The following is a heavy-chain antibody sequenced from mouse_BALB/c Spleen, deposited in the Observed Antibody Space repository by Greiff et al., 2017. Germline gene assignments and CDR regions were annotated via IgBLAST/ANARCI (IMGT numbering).Heavy chain of an antibody. CDR2: IDPETGGT. Sequence: QVQLKQSGAELVRPGASVTLSCKASGYTFTDYEMHWVKQTPVHGLEWIGAIDPETGGTAYNQKFKGKATLTADKSSSTAYMELRSLTSEDSAVYYCTRHYYGSSYGDYWGQGTSVTVSS. CDR1: GYTFTDYE. J-gene: IGHJ4*01. D-gene: IGHD1-1*01. V-gene: IGHV1-15*01. CDR3: TRHYYGSSYGDY.